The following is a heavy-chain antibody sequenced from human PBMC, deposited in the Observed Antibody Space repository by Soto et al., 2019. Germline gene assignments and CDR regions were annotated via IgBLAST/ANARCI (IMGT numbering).Heavy chain of an antibody. D-gene: IGHD6-19*01. CDR2: IYYIGNT. CDR1: GCSISGNY. CDR3: ARVAVAGTREDY. Sequence: PSETLSLTCSVSGCSISGNYWSWIRQPPGKGLEWIGYIYYIGNTHYNPSLKSRVTISVDKSKNQFSLKLSSVTAADTAVYYCARVAVAGTREDYWGQGTLVTVSS. J-gene: IGHJ4*02. V-gene: IGHV4-59*12.